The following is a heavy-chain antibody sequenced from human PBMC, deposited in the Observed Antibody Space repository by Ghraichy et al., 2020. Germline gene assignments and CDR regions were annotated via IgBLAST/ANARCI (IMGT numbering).Heavy chain of an antibody. V-gene: IGHV3-30*04. CDR3: ARGWSDYGDLYYFDY. CDR2: ISYDGTNK. J-gene: IGHJ4*02. Sequence: GESLNISCAASGFTFSTYAMHWVRQAPGKGLEWVAVISYDGTNKYYADSVKGRFTISRDNSKNTLYLQMNTLRAEDTAVFYCARGWSDYGDLYYFDYWGQGTLVTVSS. D-gene: IGHD4-17*01. CDR1: GFTFSTYA.